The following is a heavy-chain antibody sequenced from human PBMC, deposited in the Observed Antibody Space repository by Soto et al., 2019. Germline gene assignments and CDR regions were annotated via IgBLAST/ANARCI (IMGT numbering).Heavy chain of an antibody. J-gene: IGHJ4*02. CDR1: GYRFTTSW. D-gene: IGHD3-22*01. CDR2: IYPGDSEA. V-gene: IGHV5-51*01. Sequence: GESLKISCKGSGYRFTTSWIGWVRQMPGKGLEWIGIIYPGDSEARYSPSFQGQVTISADKSITTAYLQWSSLKASDTAMYYCARQIYDSDSGPNFQYYFDSWGQGTLVTVSS. CDR3: ARQIYDSDSGPNFQYYFDS.